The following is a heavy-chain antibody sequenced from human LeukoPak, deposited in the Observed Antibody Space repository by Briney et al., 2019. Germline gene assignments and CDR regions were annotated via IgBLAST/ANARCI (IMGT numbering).Heavy chain of an antibody. CDR3: ARGRWDTAMVPFDY. D-gene: IGHD5-18*01. CDR1: GGTFSSYA. Sequence: SVKVSCKASGGTFSSYAISWVRQAPGQGLEWMGGIIPIFDTANYAQKFQGRVTITTDESTSTAYMELSSLRSEDTAVYYCARGRWDTAMVPFDYWGQGTLVTVSS. CDR2: IIPIFDTA. V-gene: IGHV1-69*05. J-gene: IGHJ4*02.